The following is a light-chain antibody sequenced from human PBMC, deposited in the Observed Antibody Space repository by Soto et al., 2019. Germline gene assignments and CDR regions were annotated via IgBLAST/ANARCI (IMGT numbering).Light chain of an antibody. CDR3: QQSYSTLGT. Sequence: DIQMNQSPSSLSASVGDRVTITCRASQSISTYLNWYQQKPGKAPKVLIYAASSLQSGVPSRFSGSGSGTDFILTINSLQPEDFATYYCQQSYSTLGTFGQGTKVDIK. J-gene: IGKJ1*01. CDR1: QSISTY. CDR2: AAS. V-gene: IGKV1-39*01.